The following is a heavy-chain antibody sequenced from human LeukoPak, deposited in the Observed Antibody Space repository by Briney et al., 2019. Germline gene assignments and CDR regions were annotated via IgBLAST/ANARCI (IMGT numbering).Heavy chain of an antibody. CDR1: GFTFSSYG. Sequence: GGSLRLSCAASGFTFSSYGMHWVRQAPGKGLEWVAFIRYDGSNKYYADSVKGRFTISRDNSKNTLYLQMNSLRAEDTAVYYCATGDGAITIFGVVIQFFDYWGQGTLVTVSS. J-gene: IGHJ4*02. V-gene: IGHV3-30*02. D-gene: IGHD3-3*01. CDR2: IRYDGSNK. CDR3: ATGDGAITIFGVVIQFFDY.